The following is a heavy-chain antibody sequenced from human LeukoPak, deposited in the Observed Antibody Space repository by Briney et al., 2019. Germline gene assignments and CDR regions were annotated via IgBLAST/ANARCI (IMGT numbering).Heavy chain of an antibody. D-gene: IGHD6-13*01. V-gene: IGHV3-48*02. CDR2: ITSSSSTI. CDR1: GFTFSSYS. Sequence: GGSLRLSCAASGFTFSSYSMNWVRQAPEKGLEWVSYITSSSSTIYHADSVKGRFTISRDNAKNSLYLQMSSLRDEGTAVYYCASGYSSSHYRYYFDYWGQGTLVTVSS. CDR3: ASGYSSSHYRYYFDY. J-gene: IGHJ4*02.